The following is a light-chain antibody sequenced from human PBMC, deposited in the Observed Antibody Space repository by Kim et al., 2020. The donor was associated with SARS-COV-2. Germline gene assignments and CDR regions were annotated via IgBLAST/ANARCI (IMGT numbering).Light chain of an antibody. CDR2: NVS. CDR3: SSHTGSNTLV. CDR1: SHDVGGYNS. Sequence: GHSTTLSCTGTSHDVGGYNSVSWYQHHPGKVPKLMIYNVSKRPSGVSSRFSGSKSGNTASLTISGLQAEDEADYYCSSHTGSNTLVFGGGTQLTVL. J-gene: IGLJ3*02. V-gene: IGLV2-14*03.